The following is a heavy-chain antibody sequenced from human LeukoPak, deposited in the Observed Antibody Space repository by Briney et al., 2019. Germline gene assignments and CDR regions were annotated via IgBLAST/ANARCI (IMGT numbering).Heavy chain of an antibody. J-gene: IGHJ6*03. CDR3: ARDRTKIPGISMVRGVTKFYYYMDI. CDR2: INTNSGGT. V-gene: IGHV1-2*02. Sequence: ASVKVSCKASGYTFTGYYLHWVRQAPGQGLEWMGWINTNSGGTNYAQKFQGRVTMTRDTSISTAYMELSRLRSDDTAVYFCARDRTKIPGISMVRGVTKFYYYMDIWGKGTTVTVSS. CDR1: GYTFTGYY. D-gene: IGHD3-10*01.